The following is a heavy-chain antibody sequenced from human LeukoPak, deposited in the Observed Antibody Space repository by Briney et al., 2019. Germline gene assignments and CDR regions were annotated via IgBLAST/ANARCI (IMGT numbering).Heavy chain of an antibody. D-gene: IGHD6-13*01. CDR3: ARRETAAGLFDY. CDR2: IYYSGGT. V-gene: IGHV4-31*03. Sequence: SQTLSLTCTVSGGSINSGGYYWSWIRQHPGRGLEWIGYIYYSGGTYYNPSIRSRATISQDTSKNQFSLELSSVTAADTAVYYCARRETAAGLFDYWGQGTLVTVSS. J-gene: IGHJ4*02. CDR1: GGSINSGGYY.